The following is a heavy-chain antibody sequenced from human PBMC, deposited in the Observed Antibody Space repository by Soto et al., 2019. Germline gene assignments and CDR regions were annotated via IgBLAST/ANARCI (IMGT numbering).Heavy chain of an antibody. J-gene: IGHJ4*02. CDR2: IGTAGDT. CDR3: ARGITMVRGVIYYFDY. D-gene: IGHD3-10*01. Sequence: LRLSCAASGFTFSSYDMHWVRQATGKGLEWVSAIGTAGDTYYPGSVKGRFTISRENAKNSLYLQMNSLRAGDTAVYYCARGITMVRGVIYYFDYWGQGTLVTAPQ. V-gene: IGHV3-13*01. CDR1: GFTFSSYD.